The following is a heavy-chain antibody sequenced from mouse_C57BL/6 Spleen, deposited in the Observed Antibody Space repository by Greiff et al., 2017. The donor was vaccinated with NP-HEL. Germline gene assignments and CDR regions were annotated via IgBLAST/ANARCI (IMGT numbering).Heavy chain of an antibody. J-gene: IGHJ4*01. V-gene: IGHV5-4*01. CDR2: ISDGGSYT. CDR3: ANYGSSYIYAMDY. CDR1: GFTFSSYA. D-gene: IGHD1-1*01. Sequence: EVQLVESGGGLVKPGGSLKLSCAASGFTFSSYAMSWVRQTPEKRLEGVATISDGGSYTYYPDNVKGRFTISRDNATNNLYLQMINLKSEDTAMYYCANYGSSYIYAMDYWGQGTSVTVSS.